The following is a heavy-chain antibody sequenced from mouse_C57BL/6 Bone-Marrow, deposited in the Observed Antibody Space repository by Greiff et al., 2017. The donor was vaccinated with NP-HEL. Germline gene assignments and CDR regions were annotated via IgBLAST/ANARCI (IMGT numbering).Heavy chain of an antibody. J-gene: IGHJ4*01. CDR1: EYEFPSHD. V-gene: IGHV5-4*01. D-gene: IGHD1-1*01. CDR2: ISDGGSYT. Sequence: EVMLVESGGGLVQPGESLKLSCESNEYEFPSHDMSWVRKTPEKRLEWVATISDGGSYTYYPDNVKGRFTISRDHAKNNLYLQMSHLKSEDTAMYYCARDFIRRDARDYWGQGTSVTVSS. CDR3: ARDFIRRDARDY.